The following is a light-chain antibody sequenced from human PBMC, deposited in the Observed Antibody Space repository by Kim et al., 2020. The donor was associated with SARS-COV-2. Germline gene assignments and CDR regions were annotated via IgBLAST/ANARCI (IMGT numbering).Light chain of an antibody. V-gene: IGKV1-5*03. J-gene: IGKJ1*01. CDR1: QSISSW. CDR2: KAS. CDR3: QQYNNYSGT. Sequence: ASVGDRVTITCRASQSISSWLAWYQQRPGKAPNLLIYKASSLQSGVPSRFSGSGSGTEFTLTINSLQPDDFATYYCQQYNNYSGTFGQGTKVDIK.